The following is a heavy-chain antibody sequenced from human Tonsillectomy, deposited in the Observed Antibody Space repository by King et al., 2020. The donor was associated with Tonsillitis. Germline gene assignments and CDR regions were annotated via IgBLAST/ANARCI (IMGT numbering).Heavy chain of an antibody. V-gene: IGHV4-39*01. CDR1: DDSISSSRYY. CDR3: ARLEGEYCSGGSCYPDY. Sequence: LQLQESGPGLVKPSETLSLTCTVSDDSISSSRYYWGWIRQPPGKGLEWIGSAHYSRNTYYNLSLKSRVTISVDTSKSQISLKLNSVTAADTAVYYCARLEGEYCSGGSCYPDYWGQGTLVIVSS. J-gene: IGHJ4*02. CDR2: AHYSRNT. D-gene: IGHD2-15*01.